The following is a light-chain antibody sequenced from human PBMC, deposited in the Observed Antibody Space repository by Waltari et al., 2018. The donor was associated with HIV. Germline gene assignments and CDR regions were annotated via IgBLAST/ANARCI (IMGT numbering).Light chain of an antibody. Sequence: QSALTQPPSASGSPGQSVTISCTGTSSDVGGYNYVSWYQQHPGKAPKLMIYEVSKRPSGVPERFSGSKSGNTASLTVSGLQAEDEADYYCSSYAGSNNPHVVFCGGTKLTVL. CDR1: SSDVGGYNY. CDR2: EVS. J-gene: IGLJ2*01. CDR3: SSYAGSNNPHVV. V-gene: IGLV2-8*01.